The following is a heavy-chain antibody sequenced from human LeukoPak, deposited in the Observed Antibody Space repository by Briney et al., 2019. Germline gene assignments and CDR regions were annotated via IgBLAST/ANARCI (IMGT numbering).Heavy chain of an antibody. CDR2: IYYSEST. V-gene: IGHV4-59*01. CDR1: GGSISSYY. D-gene: IGHD2-2*01. Sequence: PSEALSLTCTVSGGSISSYYWSWIRQPPGKGLEWIGYIYYSESTNYNPSLKSRVTISVDTSKNQFSLRLSSVTAADTAVYYCARDCSSTCSDAFDIWGQGTMVTVSS. J-gene: IGHJ3*02. CDR3: ARDCSSTCSDAFDI.